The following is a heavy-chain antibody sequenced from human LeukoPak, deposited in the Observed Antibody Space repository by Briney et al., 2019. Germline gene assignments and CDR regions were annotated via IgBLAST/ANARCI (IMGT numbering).Heavy chain of an antibody. CDR3: GSGSYGYSSGWYTY. Sequence: PSETLSLTCAGYGRSFSGYYWRWIRQPPGKGLEWIGEINHSGSTNYNASLKGRFTISGDNSKDQLSLQLSSVSAAETAVYYWGSGSYGYSSGWYTYWGQGTMVTVSS. CDR1: GRSFSGYY. J-gene: IGHJ4*02. V-gene: IGHV4-34*01. CDR2: INHSGST. D-gene: IGHD6-19*01.